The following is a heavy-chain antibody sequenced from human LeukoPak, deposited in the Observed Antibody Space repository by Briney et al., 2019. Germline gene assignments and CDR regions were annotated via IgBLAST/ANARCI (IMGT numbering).Heavy chain of an antibody. CDR1: GGTFSSYA. CDR2: IIPIFGTA. V-gene: IGHV1-69*13. D-gene: IGHD3-9*01. Sequence: SVKVSCKASGGTFSSYAISWVRQAPGQGLEWMGGIIPIFGTANYAQKFQGRVTITADESTSTAYMELSSLRSEDAAVYYCARSPYYDILTGYYKYGMDVWGQGTTVTVSS. J-gene: IGHJ6*02. CDR3: ARSPYYDILTGYYKYGMDV.